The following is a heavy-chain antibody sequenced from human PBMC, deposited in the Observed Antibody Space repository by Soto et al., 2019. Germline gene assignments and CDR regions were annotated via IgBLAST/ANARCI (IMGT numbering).Heavy chain of an antibody. J-gene: IGHJ6*02. CDR2: INPNSGGT. CDR3: ARARGGASDNAYYYYGMDV. V-gene: IGHV1-2*04. D-gene: IGHD3-10*01. CDR1: GYTFTGFY. Sequence: ASVKVSCKASGYTFTGFYIHWVRQAPGQGPEWMGWINPNSGGTNYAQKFQGWVTMTRDTSISTAYMELSGLKYDDTAVYYCARARGGASDNAYYYYGMDVWGQGTTVTVSS.